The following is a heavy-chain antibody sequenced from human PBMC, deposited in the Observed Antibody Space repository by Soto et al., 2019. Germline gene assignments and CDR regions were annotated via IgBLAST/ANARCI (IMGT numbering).Heavy chain of an antibody. CDR2: IYSSGST. CDR3: ARHAWTGSWYFDF. V-gene: IGHV4-39*01. CDR1: GGSISGTSHC. D-gene: IGHD2-8*02. Sequence: SETLSLTCSVSGGSISGTSHCGGWIRQPPGKGLEWIGSIYSSGSTHYNPSLQSRVTISVDTSKNQFSLNLNSVTAADTAVYYCARHAWTGSWYFDFWGRGTLVTVSS. J-gene: IGHJ2*01.